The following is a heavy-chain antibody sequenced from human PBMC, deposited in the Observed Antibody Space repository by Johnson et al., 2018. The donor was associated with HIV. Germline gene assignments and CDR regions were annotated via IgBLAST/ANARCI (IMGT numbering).Heavy chain of an antibody. Sequence: QVQLVESGGGVVQPGRSLRLSCAASGFTFSSYAMHWVRQAPGKGLEWVAVISYDGSNKYYADSVKGRFTISRDNSKNTLYLQMNSLRAEDTAVYYCARDFIAPELGDAVDIGGQGTMVTVSS. J-gene: IGHJ3*02. V-gene: IGHV3-30-3*01. CDR3: ARDFIAPELGDAVDI. D-gene: IGHD6-25*01. CDR2: ISYDGSNK. CDR1: GFTFSSYA.